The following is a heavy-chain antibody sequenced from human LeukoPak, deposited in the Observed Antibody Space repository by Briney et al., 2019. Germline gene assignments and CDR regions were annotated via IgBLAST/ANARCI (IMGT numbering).Heavy chain of an antibody. Sequence: SVKVSCKASGGTFSSYAISWVRQAPGQGLEWMGGIIPIFGTANYAQKFQGRVTITADESTSTAYMELRSLRSDDTAVYYCARDLAYYYDSSGYVYLDYWGQGTLVTVSS. V-gene: IGHV1-69*13. CDR3: ARDLAYYYDSSGYVYLDY. J-gene: IGHJ4*02. CDR2: IIPIFGTA. D-gene: IGHD3-22*01. CDR1: GGTFSSYA.